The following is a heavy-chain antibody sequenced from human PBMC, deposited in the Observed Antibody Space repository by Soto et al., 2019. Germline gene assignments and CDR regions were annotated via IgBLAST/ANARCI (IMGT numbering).Heavy chain of an antibody. CDR3: AAMTTVTTGFDY. V-gene: IGHV3-30*03. CDR2: ISYDANRK. J-gene: IGHJ4*02. D-gene: IGHD4-4*01. Sequence: PCGSLRLSCAASGFSFNTYDMHWVRQAPDKGLEWVAVISYDANRKYYADSLQGRFTISRDNSKNTLYLQMNSRSPEDTAVYYCAAMTTVTTGFDYWDPETLVNVYS. CDR1: GFSFNTYD.